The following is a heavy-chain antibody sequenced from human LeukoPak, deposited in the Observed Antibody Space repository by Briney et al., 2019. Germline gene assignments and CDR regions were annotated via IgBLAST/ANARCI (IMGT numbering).Heavy chain of an antibody. CDR3: ASGYGDPIDY. D-gene: IGHD4-17*01. J-gene: IGHJ4*02. Sequence: SETLSLTCAVYGYSISSGYYWGWIRQPPGKGLEWIGSIYHSGSTYYNPSLKSRVTVSVDTSKNQFSLKLRSVTAADTAVYYCASGYGDPIDYWGQGTLVTVSS. CDR1: GYSISSGYY. V-gene: IGHV4-38-2*01. CDR2: IYHSGST.